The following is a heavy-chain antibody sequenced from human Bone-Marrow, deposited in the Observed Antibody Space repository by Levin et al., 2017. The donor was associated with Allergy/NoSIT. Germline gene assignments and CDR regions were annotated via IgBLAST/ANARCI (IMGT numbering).Heavy chain of an antibody. J-gene: IGHJ4*02. CDR3: AREGYDDVWGSYRYYY. CDR1: GFTFSNYA. Sequence: GGSLRLSCAASGFTFSNYAMNWVRQAPGKGLEWVSYISSSSRTTDYADSVKGRFTISRDNAKNSLYLQMNSLRAEDTAVYYCAREGYDDVWGSYRYYYWGQGTLVTVSS. CDR2: ISSSSRTT. V-gene: IGHV3-48*04. D-gene: IGHD3-16*02.